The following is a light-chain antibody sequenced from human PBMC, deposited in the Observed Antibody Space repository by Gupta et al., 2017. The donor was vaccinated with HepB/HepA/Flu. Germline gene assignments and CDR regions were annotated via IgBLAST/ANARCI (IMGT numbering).Light chain of an antibody. J-gene: IGLJ2*01. CDR3: QTWGTGNSVV. CDR2: VNSDGSH. V-gene: IGLV4-69*01. Sequence: QLAVTQSPSASASLGASVKLTCTLSSGHSSYAIAWHQQQPEKGPRYLTKVNSDGSHTKGDGIPDRFSGSSSGTERYLTISSLQSEDETDYYCQTWGTGNSVVFGGGTKLTVL. CDR1: SGHSSYA.